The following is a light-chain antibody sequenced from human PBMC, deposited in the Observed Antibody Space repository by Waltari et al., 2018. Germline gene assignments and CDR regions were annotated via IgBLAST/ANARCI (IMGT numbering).Light chain of an antibody. V-gene: IGKV3-20*01. J-gene: IGKJ1*01. CDR1: QSVGKA. CDR3: QKYERLPAT. CDR2: DAS. Sequence: CRASQSVGKALGWYQQKPGQAPRLVIDDASTRATGIPDRFSGSGFGTDFSLTISRVEPEDFAVYYCQKYERLPATFGQGTKVQIK.